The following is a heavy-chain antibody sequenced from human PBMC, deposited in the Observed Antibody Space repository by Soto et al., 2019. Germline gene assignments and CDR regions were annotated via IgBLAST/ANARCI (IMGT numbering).Heavy chain of an antibody. D-gene: IGHD3-16*02. Sequence: GASVKVSCKASGYTLTSYGISWVRQAPGQGLEWMGWISAYNGNTNYAQKLPGRVTMTTDTSTSTAYMELRSLRSDDTAVYYCARDFWLNLGELSFRRGFDYFDYWGQGTLVTVSS. CDR3: ARDFWLNLGELSFRRGFDYFDY. CDR1: GYTLTSYG. V-gene: IGHV1-18*01. CDR2: ISAYNGNT. J-gene: IGHJ4*02.